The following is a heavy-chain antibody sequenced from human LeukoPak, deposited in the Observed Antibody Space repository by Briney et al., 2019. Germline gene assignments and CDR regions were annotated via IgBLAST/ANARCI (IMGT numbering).Heavy chain of an antibody. CDR1: GFIFSSYV. J-gene: IGHJ4*02. Sequence: GALRLSCEASGFIFSSYVMGWVRQAPGRGLEWVSSISVGGGDTFTADSVKGRFTITRENSKNTLYLQMMGLRVEDTAIYYCAKLNLGEMAYFDSWGQGILVTVSS. CDR3: AKLNLGEMAYFDS. V-gene: IGHV3-23*01. CDR2: ISVGGGDT. D-gene: IGHD2-21*01.